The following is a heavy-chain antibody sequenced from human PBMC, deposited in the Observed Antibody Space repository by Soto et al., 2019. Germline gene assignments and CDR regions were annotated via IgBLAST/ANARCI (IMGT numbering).Heavy chain of an antibody. CDR1: GYNFANYW. CDR2: IYPGDSDT. V-gene: IGHV5-51*01. D-gene: IGHD6-13*01. Sequence: PGESLKISCKVSGYNFANYWIGWVRQMPGKGLEWMGIIYPGDSDTKYSPSFQGQVTISVDKPISTAYLQWSSLEASDTAIYYCARRVGWVYTQTGYYFDYWGQGSLVTVSP. J-gene: IGHJ4*02. CDR3: ARRVGWVYTQTGYYFDY.